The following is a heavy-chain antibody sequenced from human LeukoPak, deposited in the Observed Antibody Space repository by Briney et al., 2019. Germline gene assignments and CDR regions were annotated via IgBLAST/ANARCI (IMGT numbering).Heavy chain of an antibody. CDR2: ISAGGSDT. Sequence: PGGSLRLSCAASGFTLSNSAMTWVRQAPGKGLEWVSAISAGGSDTIYTDSVKDRFTISRDNSKNTLYLQMNSLRAEGTAVYYCAKGGNSAPLDYWGQGTLVTVSS. J-gene: IGHJ4*02. CDR3: AKGGNSAPLDY. V-gene: IGHV3-23*01. D-gene: IGHD1-7*01. CDR1: GFTLSNSA.